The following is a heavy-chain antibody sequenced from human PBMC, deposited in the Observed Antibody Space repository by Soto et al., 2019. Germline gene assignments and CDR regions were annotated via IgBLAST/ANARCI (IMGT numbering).Heavy chain of an antibody. CDR1: GDSISSSNW. CDR3: ARHSGSYFRDY. D-gene: IGHD1-26*01. CDR2: IYHSGST. V-gene: IGHV4-4*02. J-gene: IGHJ4*02. Sequence: QVQLQESGPGLVKPSGTLSLTCAVSGDSISSSNWWSWVRQPPGKGLEWIGEIYHSGSTNYNPSRTSRVTISLDKSKNQFSLNLTSVTAADTAVYYCARHSGSYFRDYWGQGTLVTVSS.